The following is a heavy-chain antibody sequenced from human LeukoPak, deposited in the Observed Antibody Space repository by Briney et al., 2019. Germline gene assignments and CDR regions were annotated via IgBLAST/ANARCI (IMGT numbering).Heavy chain of an antibody. CDR3: ARDRWYYYDSSGYYAPFDY. V-gene: IGHV1-69*04. CDR1: GYTFTSYG. D-gene: IGHD3-22*01. Sequence: SVKVSCKASGYTFTSYGISWVRQAPGQGLEWMGRIIPILGIANYAQKFQGRVTITADKSTSTAYMELSSLRSEDTAVYYCARDRWYYYDSSGYYAPFDYWGQGTLVTVSS. J-gene: IGHJ4*02. CDR2: IIPILGIA.